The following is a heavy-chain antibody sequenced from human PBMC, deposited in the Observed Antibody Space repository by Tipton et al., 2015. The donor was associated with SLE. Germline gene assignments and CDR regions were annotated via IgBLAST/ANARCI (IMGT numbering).Heavy chain of an antibody. Sequence: LRLSCAVYGGSFSGHYWGWIRQPPGKGLEWIGEISQSGSTNYNPSLKSRVSISMDESKNQFSLSVRSMTAADTAVYYCASGPLRYGDAFDIWGQGTLVTVS. CDR3: ASGPLRYGDAFDI. CDR2: ISQSGST. CDR1: GGSFSGHY. V-gene: IGHV4-34*01. J-gene: IGHJ3*02. D-gene: IGHD4-17*01.